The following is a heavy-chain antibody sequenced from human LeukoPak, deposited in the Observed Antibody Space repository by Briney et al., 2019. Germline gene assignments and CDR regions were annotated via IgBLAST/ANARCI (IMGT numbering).Heavy chain of an antibody. Sequence: GGSLRLSCAASGFTFSSYWMSWVRQAPGKGLEWVANLNQDGSEEYYVDSVRGRFTISRDNAKNSLYLQMNSLRAEDTAVYYCTKAGGHDYGGNYRDYWGQGTLVTVSS. CDR2: LNQDGSEE. CDR1: GFTFSSYW. J-gene: IGHJ4*02. CDR3: TKAGGHDYGGNYRDY. V-gene: IGHV3-7*01. D-gene: IGHD4-23*01.